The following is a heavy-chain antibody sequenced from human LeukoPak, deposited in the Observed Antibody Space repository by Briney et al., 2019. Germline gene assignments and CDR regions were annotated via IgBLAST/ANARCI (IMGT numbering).Heavy chain of an antibody. CDR3: ARRGYTSSTYYFDY. V-gene: IGHV1-18*01. CDR2: INVYAGNA. Sequence: ASVKVSCKASGYTFTSYDISWVRQAPGQGLEWMGWINVYAGNANYAQMLQGRVTMTTDTSTSTAYMELRSLRSDDTAVYYCARRGYTSSTYYFDYWGQGTLVTVSS. CDR1: GYTFTSYD. J-gene: IGHJ4*02. D-gene: IGHD6-13*01.